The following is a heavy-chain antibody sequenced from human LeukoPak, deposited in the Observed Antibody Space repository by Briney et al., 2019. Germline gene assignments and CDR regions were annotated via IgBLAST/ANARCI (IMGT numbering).Heavy chain of an antibody. D-gene: IGHD5-18*01. CDR3: AKDLDLCSYGYGLGALDI. CDR2: ISHDGSNK. J-gene: IGHJ3*02. CDR1: GFAFSSYG. V-gene: IGHV3-30*18. Sequence: GSLRLSCAASGFAFSSYGMHWVRQAPGKGLEWVAVISHDGSNKYYADSVKGRFTISRDNSKNTLYLQMNSLRAEDTAVHHCAKDLDLCSYGYGLGALDIWGQGTMVTVSS.